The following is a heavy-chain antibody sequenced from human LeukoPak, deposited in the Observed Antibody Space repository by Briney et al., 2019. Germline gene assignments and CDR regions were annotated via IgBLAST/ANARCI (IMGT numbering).Heavy chain of an antibody. Sequence: PSETLSLTCTVSGGSISSYYWSWIRQPAGKGLEWIGRVYTSGSTNYNTSLKSRVTMSVDTSKNQFSLKLSSVTAADTAVYYCARERTPTVFGVVIIADRATNWFDPWGQGTLVTVSS. V-gene: IGHV4-4*07. CDR3: ARERTPTVFGVVIIADRATNWFDP. J-gene: IGHJ5*02. CDR1: GGSISSYY. D-gene: IGHD3-3*01. CDR2: VYTSGST.